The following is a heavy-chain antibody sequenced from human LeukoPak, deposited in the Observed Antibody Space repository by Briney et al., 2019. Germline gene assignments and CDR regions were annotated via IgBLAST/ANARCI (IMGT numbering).Heavy chain of an antibody. Sequence: GGSLRLSCAASGFTVSSDFMSWVRQAPGKGLEGVSVIYSGQNTYYADSAKGRFTISRDNSKNTVYLQMNRLRVEDTAVYYCARGLEMTDPFGYWSQGTLVTVSS. CDR2: IYSGQNT. CDR1: GFTVSSDF. CDR3: ARGLEMTDPFGY. J-gene: IGHJ4*02. D-gene: IGHD5-24*01. V-gene: IGHV3-66*02.